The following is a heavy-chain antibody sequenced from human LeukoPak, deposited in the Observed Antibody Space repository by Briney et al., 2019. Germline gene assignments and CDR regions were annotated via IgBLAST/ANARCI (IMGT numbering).Heavy chain of an antibody. CDR1: GFTFSSYG. Sequence: HPGRSLRLSCAASGFTFSSYGMHWVRQAPGKGLEWVAFISYDGGKRFFGESVKGRFTIARDNSENTVSLQMNTLKTEDTAVYYCAKGLRWFGNFYFNFFDYWGQGILVTVSS. D-gene: IGHD3-10*01. V-gene: IGHV3-30*18. CDR3: AKGLRWFGNFYFNFFDY. J-gene: IGHJ4*02. CDR2: ISYDGGKR.